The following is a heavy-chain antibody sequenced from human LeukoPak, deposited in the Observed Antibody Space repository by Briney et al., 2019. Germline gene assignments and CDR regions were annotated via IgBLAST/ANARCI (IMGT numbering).Heavy chain of an antibody. J-gene: IGHJ4*02. Sequence: PGGSQRLSCAASGFTVSSNYMSWVRQAPGKGLEWVSVIYSGGSTYYADSVKGRFTISRDNSKNTLYLQMNSLRAEDTAVYYCARVPLSGYFDYWGQGTLVTVSS. CDR3: ARVPLSGYFDY. V-gene: IGHV3-66*01. D-gene: IGHD3-10*01. CDR2: IYSGGST. CDR1: GFTVSSNY.